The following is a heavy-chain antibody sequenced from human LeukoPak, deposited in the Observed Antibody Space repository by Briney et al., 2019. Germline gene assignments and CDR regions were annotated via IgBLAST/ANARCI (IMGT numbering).Heavy chain of an antibody. Sequence: ASVKVSCKASGYTLTGYYMHWVRQAPGQGLEWMGWINPNSGGTNYAQKFQGRVTMTRDTSISTAYMELSRLRSDDTAVYYCARVVNIGSGWPYYFDYWGQGTLVTVSS. V-gene: IGHV1-2*02. CDR3: ARVVNIGSGWPYYFDY. CDR2: INPNSGGT. D-gene: IGHD6-19*01. CDR1: GYTLTGYY. J-gene: IGHJ4*02.